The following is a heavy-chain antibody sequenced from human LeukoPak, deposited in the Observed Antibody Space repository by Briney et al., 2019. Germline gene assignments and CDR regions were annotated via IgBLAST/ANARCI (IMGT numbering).Heavy chain of an antibody. J-gene: IGHJ6*02. CDR1: GYTFTEYY. V-gene: IGHV1-2*02. D-gene: IGHD5-18*01. CDR2: INPNSGGT. CDR3: ASSYGLYYHYGMDF. Sequence: ASVKVSYKASGYTFTEYYMHWVRQAPGQGLEWMGWINPNSGGTNYAQKFQGRVTMTRDTSISKAYMELSRLRSDDTAVYYCASSYGLYYHYGMDFWGQRTTVTVSS.